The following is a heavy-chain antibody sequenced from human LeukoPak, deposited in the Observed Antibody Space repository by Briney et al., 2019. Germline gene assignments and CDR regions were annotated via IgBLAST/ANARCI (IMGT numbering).Heavy chain of an antibody. CDR3: ARKWYIGTSLPGAFDF. D-gene: IGHD2-8*01. J-gene: IGHJ4*02. CDR1: GYSFTTYW. V-gene: IGHV5-51*01. Sequence: GESLKISCKASGYSFTTYWIGWVRQMPGKGLEWMGVIYPGDSDARYSPAFEGQLTISGDKSGNIVYLQWSSVKASDTAMYYCARKWYIGTSLPGAFDFWGQGTLVTVSS. CDR2: IYPGDSDA.